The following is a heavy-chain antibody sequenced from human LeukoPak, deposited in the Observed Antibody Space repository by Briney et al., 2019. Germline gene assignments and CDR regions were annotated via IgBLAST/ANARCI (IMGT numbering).Heavy chain of an antibody. D-gene: IGHD6-13*01. V-gene: IGHV4-59*01. CDR2: IYYSGST. Sequence: PSETLSLTCTVSGGSISSYYWSWIRQPPGKGLEGVGYIYYSGSTNYNPSLKSRVTISVDTSQNQFSLKMSSVTAADTAVYYCARAIAAAGTVEFDPWGQGTLVTVSS. J-gene: IGHJ5*02. CDR3: ARAIAAAGTVEFDP. CDR1: GGSISSYY.